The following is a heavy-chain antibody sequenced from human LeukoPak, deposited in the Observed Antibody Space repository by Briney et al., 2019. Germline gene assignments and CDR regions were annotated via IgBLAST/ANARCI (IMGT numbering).Heavy chain of an antibody. J-gene: IGHJ4*02. CDR1: GFTFSGSA. CDR2: IRSKANSYAT. D-gene: IGHD3-22*01. CDR3: TRGLFDRRGFDY. V-gene: IGHV3-73*01. Sequence: GGSLRLSCAASGFTFSGSAMHWVRQASGKGLEWVGRIRSKANSYATAYAASVKGRFTISRDDSKNTAYLQMNSLKTEDTAVYYCTRGLFDRRGFDYWGQGTLVTVSS.